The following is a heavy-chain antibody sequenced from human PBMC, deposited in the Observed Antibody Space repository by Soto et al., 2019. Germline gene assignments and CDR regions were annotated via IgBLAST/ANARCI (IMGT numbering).Heavy chain of an antibody. CDR3: TRLWFGELFPLRSYGMDV. CDR1: GFTFGDYA. V-gene: IGHV3-49*03. D-gene: IGHD3-10*01. J-gene: IGHJ6*02. CDR2: IRSKAYGGTT. Sequence: GGSLRLSCTASGFTFGDYAMSWFRQAPGKGLEWVGFIRSKAYGGTTEYAASVKGRFTISRDDSKSIAYLQMNSLKTEDTAVYYCTRLWFGELFPLRSYGMDVWGQGTTVTVSS.